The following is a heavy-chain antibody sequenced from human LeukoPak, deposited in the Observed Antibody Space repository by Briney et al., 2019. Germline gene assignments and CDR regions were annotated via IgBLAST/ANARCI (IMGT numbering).Heavy chain of an antibody. V-gene: IGHV3-21*01. CDR1: GFIFNNYI. Sequence: GGSLRLSCAVSGFIFNNYIMNWVRQAPGKGLEWVSSITGSGSFVYYADSVKGRFTISRDNAKNSLFLQMNSLRAEDTAVYYCARDSSGPWFDPWGQGTLVTVSS. CDR2: ITGSGSFV. J-gene: IGHJ5*02. D-gene: IGHD6-6*01. CDR3: ARDSSGPWFDP.